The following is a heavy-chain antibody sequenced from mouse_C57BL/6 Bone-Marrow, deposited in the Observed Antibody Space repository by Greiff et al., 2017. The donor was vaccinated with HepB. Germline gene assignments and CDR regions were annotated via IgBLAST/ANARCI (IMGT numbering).Heavy chain of an antibody. Sequence: QVQLQQSGAELVRPGASVKLSCKASGYTFTSYGISWVKQRPGQGLEWIGEIYPRSGNTYYNEKFKGKATLTADKSSSTAYMELRSLTSEDSAVYFCARGGYGSSSWFAYGGRGTVITVSA. CDR3: ARGGYGSSSWFAY. J-gene: IGHJ3*01. D-gene: IGHD1-1*01. CDR2: IYPRSGNT. CDR1: GYTFTSYG. V-gene: IGHV1-81*01.